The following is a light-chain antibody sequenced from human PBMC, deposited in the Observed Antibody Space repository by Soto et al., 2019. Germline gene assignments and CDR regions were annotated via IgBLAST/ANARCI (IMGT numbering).Light chain of an antibody. Sequence: IQLTQSPFFLSASLGDRVTITCRASQGISSYLAWYQQTPGKAPKLLIYASSTLLSGVPSRFSGSGSGTEFTLTISNLQPEDFATYFCQQLNTFPITFGQGTRL. CDR3: QQLNTFPIT. J-gene: IGKJ5*01. CDR1: QGISSY. CDR2: ASS. V-gene: IGKV1-9*01.